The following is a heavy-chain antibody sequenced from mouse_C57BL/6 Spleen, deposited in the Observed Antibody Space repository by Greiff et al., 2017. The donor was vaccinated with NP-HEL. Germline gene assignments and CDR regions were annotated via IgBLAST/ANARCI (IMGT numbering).Heavy chain of an antibody. Sequence: EVQLVESGGGLVKPGGSLKLSCAASGFTFSDYGMHWVRQAPEKGLEWVAYISSGSSTIYYADTVKGRFTISRDNAKNTLFLQMTSLRSEDTAMYYCARPWYDYDGAMDYWGQGTSVTVSS. CDR3: ARPWYDYDGAMDY. J-gene: IGHJ4*01. V-gene: IGHV5-17*01. D-gene: IGHD2-4*01. CDR1: GFTFSDYG. CDR2: ISSGSSTI.